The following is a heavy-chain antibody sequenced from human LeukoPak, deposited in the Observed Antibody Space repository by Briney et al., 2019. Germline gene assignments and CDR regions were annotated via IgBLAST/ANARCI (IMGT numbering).Heavy chain of an antibody. CDR3: ARVGKNGWDFDH. V-gene: IGHV3-7*01. J-gene: IGHJ4*02. CDR1: GFSFSAYW. CDR2: INEGGGLK. D-gene: IGHD6-19*01. Sequence: GGSLRLSCAASGFSFSAYWMTWVRQAPGKGLEWVANINEGGGLKYYVDSVKGRFTISRDNTNNSLYLQMFSLRVDDSAVYYCARVGKNGWDFDHWGQGTLVTVSS.